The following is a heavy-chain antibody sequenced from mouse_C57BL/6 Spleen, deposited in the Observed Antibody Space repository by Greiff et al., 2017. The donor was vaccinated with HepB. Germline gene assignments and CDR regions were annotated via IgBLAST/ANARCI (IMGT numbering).Heavy chain of an antibody. V-gene: IGHV1-64*01. CDR1: GYTFTSYW. CDR3: ARNDYYSSSYVAY. D-gene: IGHD1-1*01. Sequence: VQLQQSGAELVKPGASVKLSCKASGYTFTSYWMHWVKQRPGQSLEWIGMIHPNSGSTNYNEKFKRKATLTVDKSSSTAYMQLSSLTSEDSAVYYCARNDYYSSSYVAYWGQGTLVTVSA. J-gene: IGHJ3*01. CDR2: IHPNSGST.